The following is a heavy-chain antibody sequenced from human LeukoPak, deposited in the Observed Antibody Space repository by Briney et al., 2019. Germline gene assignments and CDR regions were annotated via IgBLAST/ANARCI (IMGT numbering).Heavy chain of an antibody. J-gene: IGHJ4*02. CDR1: GGTFSSYA. CDR2: IIPILGIA. D-gene: IGHD3-22*01. Sequence: GASVKVSCKASGGTFSSYAISWVRQAPGQGLEWMGRIIPILGIASYAQKFQGRVTMTRDTSTSTVYMELSSLRSEDTAVYYCARDAYDSSGWFDYWGQGTLVTVSS. V-gene: IGHV1-69*04. CDR3: ARDAYDSSGWFDY.